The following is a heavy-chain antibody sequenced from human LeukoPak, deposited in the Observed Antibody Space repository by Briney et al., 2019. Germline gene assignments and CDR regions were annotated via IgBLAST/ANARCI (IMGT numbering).Heavy chain of an antibody. CDR1: GFTFSNAW. J-gene: IGHJ4*02. V-gene: IGHV3-15*07. Sequence: PGGSLRLSCAASGFTFSNAWMNWVRQAPGKGLEWVGRIKSKTDGGTTVYAAPVKGRFTISRDDSKNTLYLQMNSLKTEDTAVYYCTTSYTIFGVVELWGDYWGQGTLVTVSS. D-gene: IGHD3-3*01. CDR3: TTSYTIFGVVELWGDY. CDR2: IKSKTDGGTT.